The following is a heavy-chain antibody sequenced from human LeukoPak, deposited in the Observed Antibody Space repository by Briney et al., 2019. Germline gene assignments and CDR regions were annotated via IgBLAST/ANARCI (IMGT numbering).Heavy chain of an antibody. V-gene: IGHV4-38-2*02. CDR1: GYSISSGYY. Sequence: SETLSLTCTVSGYSISSGYYWGWIRQPPGKGLERIGSIYHSGSTYYNPSLKSRVTISVDTSKNQFSLKLSSVTAADTDVYYCAREHGDYAGWFDPWGQGTLVTVSS. J-gene: IGHJ5*02. CDR2: IYHSGST. CDR3: AREHGDYAGWFDP. D-gene: IGHD4-17*01.